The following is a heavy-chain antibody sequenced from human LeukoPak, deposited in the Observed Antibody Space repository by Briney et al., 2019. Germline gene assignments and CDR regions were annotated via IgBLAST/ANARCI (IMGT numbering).Heavy chain of an antibody. D-gene: IGHD3-16*01. J-gene: IGHJ4*02. CDR1: GFTLRSYA. Sequence: PGGSLRLSCAASGFTLRSYAMSWVRQAPGKGVEGVSAISGSGGSTYYADSVKGRFTISRDNSKNTLYLQMNSLRAEDTAVYYCAKDMWGGSDYWGQGTLVTVSS. CDR3: AKDMWGGSDY. V-gene: IGHV3-23*01. CDR2: ISGSGGST.